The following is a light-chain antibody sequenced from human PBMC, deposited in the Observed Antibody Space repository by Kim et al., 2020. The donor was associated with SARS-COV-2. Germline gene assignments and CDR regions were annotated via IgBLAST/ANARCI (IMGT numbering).Light chain of an antibody. CDR1: QSVSSY. J-gene: IGKJ2*01. V-gene: IGKV3-11*01. Sequence: EIVLTQSPATLSLSPGERATLSCRASQSVSSYLAWYQQKPGQAPRLLIYDASNRATGIPARFSGSGSGTDFTLTISSLEPEDFAVYYCQQRSTLPTYTFGQGPKRRS. CDR3: QQRSTLPTYT. CDR2: DAS.